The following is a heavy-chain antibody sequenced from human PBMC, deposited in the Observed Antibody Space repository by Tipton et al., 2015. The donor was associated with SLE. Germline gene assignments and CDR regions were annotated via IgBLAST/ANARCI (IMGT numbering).Heavy chain of an antibody. J-gene: IGHJ4*02. CDR1: GGSISSGGYS. V-gene: IGHV4-61*08. CDR2: SYYSGST. CDR3: ARQRGYSYVDY. Sequence: TLSLTCAVSGGSISSGGYSWSWIRQPPGKGLEWIGYSYYSGSTNYNPSLKSRVTILVDTSKNQFSLKLNSVTAADTALYYCARQRGYSYVDYWGQGTLVTVSS. D-gene: IGHD5-18*01.